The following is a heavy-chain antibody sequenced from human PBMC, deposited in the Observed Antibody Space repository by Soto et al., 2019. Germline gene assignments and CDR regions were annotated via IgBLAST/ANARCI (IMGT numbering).Heavy chain of an antibody. V-gene: IGHV4-30-2*01. CDR2: IYHSGIT. Sequence: SETLSLTCAVSGGSISSGGYSWSWIRQPPGKGLEWIGYIYHSGITYYNPSLKSRVTISVDRSKNQFSPKLSSVTAADTAVYYCARGEGGYCSGGSCYPPGYWFDPWGQGTLVTVSS. J-gene: IGHJ5*02. D-gene: IGHD2-15*01. CDR3: ARGEGGYCSGGSCYPPGYWFDP. CDR1: GGSISSGGYS.